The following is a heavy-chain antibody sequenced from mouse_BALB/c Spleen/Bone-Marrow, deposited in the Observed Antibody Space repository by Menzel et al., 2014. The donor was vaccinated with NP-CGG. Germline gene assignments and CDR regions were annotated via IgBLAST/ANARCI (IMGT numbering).Heavy chain of an antibody. D-gene: IGHD2-3*01. Sequence: EVKLVESGGGPVQPGGSLKLSCAASGFDFSRYWMSWVRPAPGKGLEWIGEINPDSSTINYTPSLKDKFIISRDNAKNTLYLQMSKVRSEDTALYYCARPGYYGGFAYWGQGTLVTVSA. J-gene: IGHJ3*01. V-gene: IGHV4-1*02. CDR3: ARPGYYGGFAY. CDR1: GFDFSRYW. CDR2: INPDSSTI.